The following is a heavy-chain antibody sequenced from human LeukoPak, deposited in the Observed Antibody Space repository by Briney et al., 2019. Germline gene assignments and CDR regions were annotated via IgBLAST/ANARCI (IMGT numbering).Heavy chain of an antibody. CDR2: IKQDGSEK. D-gene: IGHD3-3*01. V-gene: IGHV3-7*01. CDR1: GFTFDDYA. CDR3: ARTDYDFWSGYFHDYYYGMDV. Sequence: GGSLRLSCAASGFTFDDYAMHWVRQAPGKGLEWVANIKQDGSEKYYVDSVKGRFTISRDNAKNSLYLQMNSLRAEDTAVYYCARTDYDFWSGYFHDYYYGMDVWGQGTTVTVSS. J-gene: IGHJ6*02.